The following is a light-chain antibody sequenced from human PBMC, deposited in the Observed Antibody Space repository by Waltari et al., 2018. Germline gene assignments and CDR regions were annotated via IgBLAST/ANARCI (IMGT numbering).Light chain of an antibody. V-gene: IGLV2-14*01. J-gene: IGLJ3*02. CDR2: EVS. Sequence: QSALTQPASVSGSPGQSITISCTGTSSDVGGYNYVSWYQQHPGKAPKLMIYEVSNRPSGVSNRFSGSKAGNTASLTISALQAEDEADYYCSSYTSSSVWVFGGGTKLTVL. CDR1: SSDVGGYNY. CDR3: SSYTSSSVWV.